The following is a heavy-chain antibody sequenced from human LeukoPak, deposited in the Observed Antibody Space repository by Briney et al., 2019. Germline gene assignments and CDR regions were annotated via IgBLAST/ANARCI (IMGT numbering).Heavy chain of an antibody. CDR2: FDPEDGET. CDR1: GYTLTELS. CDR3: ATGLGNDFWSGYTTSFDY. D-gene: IGHD3-3*01. Sequence: ASVTVSCKVSGYTLTELSMHWVRQVPGKGLEWMGGFDPEDGETIYAQKFQGRVTMTEDTSTDTAYMELSSLRSEDTAVYYCATGLGNDFWSGYTTSFDYWGQGTLVTVSS. V-gene: IGHV1-24*01. J-gene: IGHJ4*02.